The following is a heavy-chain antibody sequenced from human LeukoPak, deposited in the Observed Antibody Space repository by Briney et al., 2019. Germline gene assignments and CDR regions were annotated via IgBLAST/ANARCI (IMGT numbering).Heavy chain of an antibody. CDR1: GGSISSYY. CDR3: ARAFSSGWYPYSIGGLWFDF. D-gene: IGHD6-19*01. V-gene: IGHV4-59*01. CDR2: IYYSGST. J-gene: IGHJ4*02. Sequence: SETLSLTCTVSGGSISSYYLSWIRQPPGKGLEWIGYIYYSGSTNCNPSLKSRVTVSVDTSKNQFSLKLSSVTAADTAVYYCARAFSSGWYPYSIGGLWFDFWGQGTLVTVSS.